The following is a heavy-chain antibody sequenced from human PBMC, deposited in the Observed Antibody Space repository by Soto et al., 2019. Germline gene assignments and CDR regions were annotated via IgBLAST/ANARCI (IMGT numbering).Heavy chain of an antibody. J-gene: IGHJ5*02. CDR2: INSSSSYI. D-gene: IGHD1-1*01. CDR3: ARAKSITGTAFDL. CDR1: GFTFSSYS. V-gene: IGHV3-21*01. Sequence: GGSLRLSCTASGFTFSSYSINWGRMGQGKGLEWVSFINSSSSYIYYADSLNNRLTISRDNAKNSLYLQMNSLRAEDTAVPYCARAKSITGTAFDLWGQGTPVTVSS.